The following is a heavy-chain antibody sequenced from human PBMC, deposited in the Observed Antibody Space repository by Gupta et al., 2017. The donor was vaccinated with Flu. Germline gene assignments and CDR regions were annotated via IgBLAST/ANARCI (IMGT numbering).Heavy chain of an antibody. CDR1: GFTFSTYS. Sequence: EVQLVESGGGLVKPGGSLRLSCAASGFTFSTYSMNWVRQAPGKGLEWVASITSNSHYIHYADSVKGRFTISRDNAKNSLYLQMNSLSAEDTALYYCARDPADFVVLPAVHYYTYYDMDVWGQGTTVTVSS. D-gene: IGHD2-2*01. CDR2: ITSNSHYI. CDR3: ARDPADFVVLPAVHYYTYYDMDV. J-gene: IGHJ6*02. V-gene: IGHV3-21*02.